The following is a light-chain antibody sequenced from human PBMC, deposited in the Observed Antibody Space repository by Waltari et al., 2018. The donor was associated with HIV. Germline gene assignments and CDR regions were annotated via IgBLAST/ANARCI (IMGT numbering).Light chain of an antibody. V-gene: IGLV3-21*02. Sequence: SFVLTQPPSVSVAPGQTATITCGGNTIGRRSVHWYQQKPGQAPVLVIYYNDDRPSGIPERFSGSKSGNTATLTITRVEVGDEADYYCQVWDSDSDHYVLGTGTEVTVL. J-gene: IGLJ1*01. CDR3: QVWDSDSDHYV. CDR2: YND. CDR1: TIGRRS.